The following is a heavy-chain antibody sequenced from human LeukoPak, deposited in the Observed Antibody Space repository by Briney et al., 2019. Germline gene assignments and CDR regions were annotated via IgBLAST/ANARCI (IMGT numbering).Heavy chain of an antibody. CDR3: ARGRPHGNDY. CDR1: GFTFSSYS. J-gene: IGHJ4*02. D-gene: IGHD4-23*01. V-gene: IGHV3-74*01. Sequence: GGSLRLSCAAPGFTFSSYSMNWVRQAPGKGLEWVSRIASDGSSTTYADSVKGRFSISRDNAKNTLYLQTNSLRVEDTAVYYCARGRPHGNDYWGQGTLVTVSS. CDR2: IASDGSST.